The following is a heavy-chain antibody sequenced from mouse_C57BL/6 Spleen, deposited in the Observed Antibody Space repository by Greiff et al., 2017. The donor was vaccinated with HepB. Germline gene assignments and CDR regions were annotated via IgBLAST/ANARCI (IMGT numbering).Heavy chain of an antibody. D-gene: IGHD2-3*01. J-gene: IGHJ3*01. V-gene: IGHV5-12*01. Sequence: EVMLVESGGGLVQPGGSLKLSCAASGFTFSDYYMYWVRQTPDKRLEWVAYISNGGGSTYYPVTVKGRFTISRDNAKNILYLQMSRLKSEDAAMYYCATIYDGYYVGFAYWGQGTLVTVSA. CDR1: GFTFSDYY. CDR2: ISNGGGST. CDR3: ATIYDGYYVGFAY.